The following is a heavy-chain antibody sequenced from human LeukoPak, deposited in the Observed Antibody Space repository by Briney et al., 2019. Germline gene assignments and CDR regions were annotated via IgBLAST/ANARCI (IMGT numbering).Heavy chain of an antibody. J-gene: IGHJ3*02. CDR3: ASVLRYFDWLLGHAFDI. CDR1: GFTVSSNY. Sequence: PGGSLRLSCAASGFTVSSNYMSWVRQAPGKGLEWVSVIYSGGSTYYADSVKGRFTISRHNSKNTLYLQMNSLRAEDTAVYYCASVLRYFDWLLGHAFDIWGQGTMVTVSS. V-gene: IGHV3-53*04. CDR2: IYSGGST. D-gene: IGHD3-9*01.